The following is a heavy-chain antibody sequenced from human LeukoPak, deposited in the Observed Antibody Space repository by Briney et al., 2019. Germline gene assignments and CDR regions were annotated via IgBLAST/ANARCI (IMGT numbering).Heavy chain of an antibody. Sequence: ASVKVSCKASGYTFSSYDISWVRQASGGRLEWLGWMNPNSGQKSYAQKFQARVTMTWNTSISTAYMELNNLRSDDTAVYFCARGLTDFYYYYYMDVWGKGTTVTVSS. V-gene: IGHV1-8*02. J-gene: IGHJ6*03. D-gene: IGHD2-21*02. CDR1: GYTFSSYD. CDR2: MNPNSGQK. CDR3: ARGLTDFYYYYYMDV.